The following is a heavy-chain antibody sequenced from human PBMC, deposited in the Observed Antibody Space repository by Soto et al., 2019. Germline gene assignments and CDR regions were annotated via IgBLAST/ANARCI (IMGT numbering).Heavy chain of an antibody. CDR1: GFTFINYG. CDR2: IWFDGSRK. V-gene: IGHV3-33*01. J-gene: IGHJ4*02. CDR3: ARDIGVTDYRLDY. D-gene: IGHD2-21*02. Sequence: QVQLVESGGGVVQPGRSLRLSCAASGFTFINYGCHWVRQAPGKGLEWVAVIWFDGSRKYYVDSVKGRFTISRDSSKNTLYLQMDSLRADDTAVYYCARDIGVTDYRLDYWGQGTLVIVSS.